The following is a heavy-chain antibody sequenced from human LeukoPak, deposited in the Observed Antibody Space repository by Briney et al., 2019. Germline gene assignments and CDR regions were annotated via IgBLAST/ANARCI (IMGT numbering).Heavy chain of an antibody. CDR1: GFTFSSYA. CDR2: ISYDGSNK. D-gene: IGHD1/OR15-1a*01. J-gene: IGHJ4*02. CDR3: AENSALEY. Sequence: GGSLRLSCAASGFTFSSYAMHWVRQAPGKGLEWVAVISYDGSNKYYADSVKGRFTISRGNSKNTLYLQMNSLRAEDTAVYYCAENSALEYWGQGTLVTVSS. V-gene: IGHV3-30-3*01.